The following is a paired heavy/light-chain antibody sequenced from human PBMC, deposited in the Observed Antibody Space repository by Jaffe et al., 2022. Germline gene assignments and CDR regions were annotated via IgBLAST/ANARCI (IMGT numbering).Heavy chain of an antibody. V-gene: IGHV3-23*01. Sequence: EVQLLESGGGLVQPGGSLRFSCVASGFTFSSYAISWVRQAPGKGLEWVSAISSGGGTTYYADSVKGRFTISRDNSKNTLFLQLNSLRAEDTAIYYCAKDRAVWCSGGSCYPNGAFDIWGQGTMVTVSS. D-gene: IGHD2-15*01. CDR3: AKDRAVWCSGGSCYPNGAFDI. J-gene: IGHJ3*02. CDR1: GFTFSSYA. CDR2: ISSGGGTT.
Light chain of an antibody. J-gene: IGKJ2*01. CDR2: GAS. CDR3: QQSYSTPLT. V-gene: IGKV1-39*01. CDR1: QSISSS. Sequence: DIQMTQSPSSLSASIGDRVTITCRASQSISSSLSWYQQKPGKAPKLLIYGASSLQSGVPSRFSGSGSGTDFTLTISSLQPEDFATYYCQQSYSTPLTFGQGTKLEI.